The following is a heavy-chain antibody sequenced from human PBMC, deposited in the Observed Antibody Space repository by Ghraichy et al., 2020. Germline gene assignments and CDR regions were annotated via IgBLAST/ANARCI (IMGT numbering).Heavy chain of an antibody. CDR3: AKDQKPVGSSFGHYYFDF. D-gene: IGHD5-18*01. V-gene: IGHV3-30*18. Sequence: GGSLRLSCAASGFTFSNYGMHWVRQAPGKGLEWVGVISYDGSNKFYGDSVKGRFTISRDNSKNTLYLQMNSLRAEDTALYSCAKDQKPVGSSFGHYYFDFWGRGALVTVSS. CDR2: ISYDGSNK. J-gene: IGHJ4*02. CDR1: GFTFSNYG.